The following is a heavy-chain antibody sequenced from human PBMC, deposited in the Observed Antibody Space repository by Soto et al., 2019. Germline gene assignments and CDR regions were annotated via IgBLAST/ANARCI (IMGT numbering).Heavy chain of an antibody. Sequence: SETLSLTCTVSGGSISSYYWSWIRQPPGKGLGWIGYIYYSGSTNYNPSLKSRVTISVDTSTNQFSMKVRSVTAADTAVYYCARARALNYHYFYGMEDGCQGATVKVSS. CDR2: IYYSGST. CDR3: ARARALNYHYFYGMED. V-gene: IGHV4-59*01. CDR1: GGSISSYY. J-gene: IGHJ6*02.